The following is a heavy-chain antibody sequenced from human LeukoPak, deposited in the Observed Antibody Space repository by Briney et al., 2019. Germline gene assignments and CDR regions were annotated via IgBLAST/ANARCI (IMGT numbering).Heavy chain of an antibody. D-gene: IGHD3-16*02. CDR3: TRDYRGKDV. Sequence: GGSLRLSCAASGFTFSAYWMSWVRQAPGKGLEWVANIKQDGSDKFYADSMKGRFTISRDNAKNSVYLQMDSLRVEDTAVYYCTRDYRGKDVWGRGTTVTVSS. V-gene: IGHV3-7*01. CDR2: IKQDGSDK. CDR1: GFTFSAYW. J-gene: IGHJ6*02.